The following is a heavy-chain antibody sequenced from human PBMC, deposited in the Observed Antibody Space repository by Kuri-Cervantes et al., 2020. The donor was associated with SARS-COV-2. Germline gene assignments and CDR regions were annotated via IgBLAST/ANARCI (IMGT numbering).Heavy chain of an antibody. J-gene: IGHJ4*02. D-gene: IGHD5-18*01. CDR3: ARTWIQLWLLDY. CDR1: GFTFSSYA. V-gene: IGHV3-21*01. Sequence: GESLKISCEAFGFTFSSYAMSWVRQAPGKGLEWVSSISSSSSYIYYADSVKGRFTISRDNAKNSLYLQMNSLRAEDTAVYYCARTWIQLWLLDYWGQGTLVTVSS. CDR2: ISSSSSYI.